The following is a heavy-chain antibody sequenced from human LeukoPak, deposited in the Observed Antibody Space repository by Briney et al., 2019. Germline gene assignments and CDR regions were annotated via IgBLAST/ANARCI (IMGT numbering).Heavy chain of an antibody. CDR3: ARDKIVGATYFDC. CDR1: GFTFGSYW. J-gene: IGHJ4*02. D-gene: IGHD1-26*01. V-gene: IGHV3-7*01. CDR2: INQDGSEN. Sequence: PGXSLRLSCAASGFTFGSYWMSWVRQAPGKGLEWVANINQDGSENYYVDSVRGRFTISRDNAKNSLYLQMNSLRAEDTAVYYCARDKIVGATYFDCWGQGTLVTVSS.